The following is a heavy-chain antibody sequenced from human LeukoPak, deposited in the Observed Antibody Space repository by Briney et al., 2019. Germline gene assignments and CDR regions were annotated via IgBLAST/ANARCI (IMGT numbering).Heavy chain of an antibody. CDR3: ARVGYSYGPHYFDY. V-gene: IGHV3-74*01. CDR2: INSDGSST. Sequence: PGGSLRLSCAASGFTFSSYWMHWVRQAPGKGLVWVSRINSDGSSTSYADSVKGRFTISRDNAKNTLYLQMNSLRAEDTAVYYCARVGYSYGPHYFDYLGQGTLVTVSS. CDR1: GFTFSSYW. J-gene: IGHJ4*02. D-gene: IGHD5-18*01.